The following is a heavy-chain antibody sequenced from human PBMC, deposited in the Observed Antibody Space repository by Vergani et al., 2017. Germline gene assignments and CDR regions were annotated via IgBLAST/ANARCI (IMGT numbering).Heavy chain of an antibody. V-gene: IGHV1-18*04. J-gene: IGHJ5*02. Sequence: QVQLVQSGAEVKKPGASVKVSCKASGYTFSSYGISWVRQAPGQGLEWMGWISAYNGNTNYAQKVQGRVTMTEDTSTDTAYMELSSLRSEDTAVYYCATDLIVGATGAWGQGTLVTVSS. CDR3: ATDLIVGATGA. CDR1: GYTFSSYG. CDR2: ISAYNGNT. D-gene: IGHD1-26*01.